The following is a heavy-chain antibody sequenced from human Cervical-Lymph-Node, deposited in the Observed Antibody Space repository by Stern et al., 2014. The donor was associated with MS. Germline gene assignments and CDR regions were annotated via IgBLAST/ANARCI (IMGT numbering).Heavy chain of an antibody. CDR3: ASHFPNWNPFFDY. J-gene: IGHJ4*02. CDR2: IIPLFDTA. Sequence: VQLVQSGAEVKKPGSSVKVSCKASGGTFTTHGISWVRQAPGQGLEWMGGIIPLFDTANYAQKFRGRVTIPADESTSTAYMELSSLRSDDTAIYSCASHFPNWNPFFDYWGQGTLVTVSS. D-gene: IGHD1-1*01. V-gene: IGHV1-69*01. CDR1: GGTFTTHG.